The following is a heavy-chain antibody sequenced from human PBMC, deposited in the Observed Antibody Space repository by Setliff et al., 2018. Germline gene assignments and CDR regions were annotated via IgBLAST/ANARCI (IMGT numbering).Heavy chain of an antibody. Sequence: ASVKVSCKASGYTFTGYYMHWVRQAPGQGLEWMGWINPNSGGTNYAQKFQGWVTMTRDTSISTAYRELSRLRSNDTAVYYCARAMGATITHFEYWGQGTLFTVSS. CDR2: INPNSGGT. J-gene: IGHJ4*02. CDR3: ARAMGATITHFEY. D-gene: IGHD1-26*01. V-gene: IGHV1-2*04. CDR1: GYTFTGYY.